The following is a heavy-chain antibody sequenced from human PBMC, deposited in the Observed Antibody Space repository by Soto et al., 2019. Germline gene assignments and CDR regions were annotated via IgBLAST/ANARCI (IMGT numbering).Heavy chain of an antibody. CDR2: ISATGDDT. D-gene: IGHD1-1*01. CDR1: GFSFPHYG. CDR3: VKLLGGEVTGTLDS. V-gene: IGHV3-23*01. J-gene: IGHJ4*02. Sequence: EVQLLESGGGLVQPGGSLRLSCAGSGFSFPHYGMSWVRRAPGRGLEWVSGISATGDDTNYADSVRDRFSISRDSSKGKLYLQMRTARADDTAIYHSVKLLGGEVTGTLDSWCQGAPVTVSS.